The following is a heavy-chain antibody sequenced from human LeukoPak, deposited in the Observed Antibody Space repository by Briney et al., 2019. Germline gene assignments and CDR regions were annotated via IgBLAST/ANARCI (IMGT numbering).Heavy chain of an antibody. Sequence: ASVKVSCKASGGTFSSYAIRWVRQAPGQGLEWMGRIIPILGIANYAQKFQGRVTITADKSTSTAYMELSSLRSEDTAVYYCASTLSGRFDYWGQGTLVTVSS. CDR3: ASTLSGRFDY. V-gene: IGHV1-69*04. CDR1: GGTFSSYA. D-gene: IGHD2-15*01. CDR2: IIPILGIA. J-gene: IGHJ4*02.